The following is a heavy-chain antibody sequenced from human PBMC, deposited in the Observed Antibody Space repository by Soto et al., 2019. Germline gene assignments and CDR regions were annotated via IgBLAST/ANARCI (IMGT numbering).Heavy chain of an antibody. J-gene: IGHJ5*02. CDR3: AKEMGDYYDSSCSWFDP. Sequence: SLRLSCAASGFTFSSYVMSWVRQAPGKGLEWVSAISGSGGNTYYADSVKGRFTISRDNSKNTLFLQMNSLRAEDTALYFCAKEMGDYYDSSCSWFDPWGQGTLVTVSS. CDR1: GFTFSSYV. V-gene: IGHV3-23*01. D-gene: IGHD3-22*01. CDR2: ISGSGGNT.